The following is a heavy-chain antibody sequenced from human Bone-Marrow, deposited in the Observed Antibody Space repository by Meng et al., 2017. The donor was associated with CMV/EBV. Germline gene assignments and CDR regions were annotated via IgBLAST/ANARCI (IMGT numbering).Heavy chain of an antibody. D-gene: IGHD6-13*01. J-gene: IGHJ6*02. CDR1: GFTFSSYA. CDR2: ISYDGSKK. Sequence: GGSLRLSCSASGFTFSSYAMHWFRQGPGKGLEWVAVISYDGSKKYYADSVKGRFTISRDNSKNSLYLQMTSLRTEDTALYYCAKDITGGPAAWGQGTTVTVSS. CDR3: AKDITGGPAA. V-gene: IGHV3-30*04.